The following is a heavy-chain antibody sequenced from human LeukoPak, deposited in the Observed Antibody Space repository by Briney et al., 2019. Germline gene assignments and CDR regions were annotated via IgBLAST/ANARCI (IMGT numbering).Heavy chain of an antibody. CDR3: ARDAFLMVRGGDY. CDR1: GYTFTSYG. Sequence: ASVKVSCKASGYTFTSYGISWVRQAPGQGLEWMGWISAYNGNTNYAQKLQGRVTMTTDTSTSTAYTELRSLRSDDTAVYYCARDAFLMVRGGDYWGQGTLVTVSS. CDR2: ISAYNGNT. J-gene: IGHJ4*02. V-gene: IGHV1-18*01. D-gene: IGHD3-10*01.